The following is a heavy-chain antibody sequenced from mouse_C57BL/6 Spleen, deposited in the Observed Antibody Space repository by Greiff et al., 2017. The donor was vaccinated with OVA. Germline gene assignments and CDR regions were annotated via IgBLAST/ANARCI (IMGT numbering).Heavy chain of an antibody. J-gene: IGHJ1*03. CDR1: GFTFSSYA. V-gene: IGHV5-4*01. CDR2: ISDGGSYT. D-gene: IGHD4-1*01. CDR3: ARDQLGREWYFDV. Sequence: EVQRVESGGGLVKPGGSLKLSCAASGFTFSSYAMSWVRQTPEKRLEWVATISDGGSYTYYPDNVKGRFTISRDNAKNNLYLQMSHLKSEDTAMYYCARDQLGREWYFDVWGTGTTVTVSS.